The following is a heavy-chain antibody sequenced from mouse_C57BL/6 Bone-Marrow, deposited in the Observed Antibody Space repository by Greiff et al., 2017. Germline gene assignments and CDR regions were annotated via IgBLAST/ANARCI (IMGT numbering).Heavy chain of an antibody. CDR2: IHPNSGST. V-gene: IGHV1-64*01. Sequence: QVQLQQPGAELVKPGASVKLSCKASGYTFTSYWMHWVRQRPGQGLEWIGMIHPNSGSTNYNEKFKSKATLTVDKSSSTAYMQLSSLTSEDSAVYYCVYYYGSSNEGYWGQGTTLTVSS. J-gene: IGHJ2*01. D-gene: IGHD1-1*01. CDR1: GYTFTSYW. CDR3: VYYYGSSNEGY.